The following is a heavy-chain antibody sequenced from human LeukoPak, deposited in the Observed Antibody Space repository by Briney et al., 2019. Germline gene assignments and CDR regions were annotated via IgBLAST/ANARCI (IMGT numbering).Heavy chain of an antibody. CDR1: GGTFSSYA. V-gene: IGHV1-69*04. CDR3: ARADRTSCGDY. J-gene: IGHJ4*02. CDR2: IIPILGIA. Sequence: ASVKVSCKASGGTFSSYAISWVRQAPGQGLEWMGRIIPILGIANYAQKFQGRVTITADKSTSTAYMELSSLRSGDTAVYYCARADRTSCGDYWGQGTLVTVSS. D-gene: IGHD2-2*01.